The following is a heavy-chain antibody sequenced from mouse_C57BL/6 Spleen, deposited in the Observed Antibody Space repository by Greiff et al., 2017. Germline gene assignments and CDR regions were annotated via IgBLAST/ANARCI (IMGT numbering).Heavy chain of an antibody. CDR1: GYTFTSYW. CDR2: IDPSDSYT. CDR3: ARAATVVAHSFDY. J-gene: IGHJ2*01. Sequence: VQLQQPGAELVMPGASVKLSCKASGYTFTSYWMHWVKQRPGQGLEWIGEIDPSDSYTNYNQKFKGKSTLTVDKSSSTAYMQLISLTSEDSAVYYCARAATVVAHSFDYWGQGTTLTVSS. V-gene: IGHV1-69*01. D-gene: IGHD1-1*01.